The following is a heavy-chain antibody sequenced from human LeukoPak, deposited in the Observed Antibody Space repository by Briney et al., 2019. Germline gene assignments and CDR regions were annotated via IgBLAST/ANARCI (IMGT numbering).Heavy chain of an antibody. CDR2: IYTSGST. V-gene: IGHV4-4*07. J-gene: IGHJ6*03. CDR3: ARGRYCSSTSCYTGYYYYYYMDV. D-gene: IGHD2-2*02. Sequence: PSETLSLTCTVSGGSISSYYWSWIRQPAGKGLEWIGRIYTSGSTNYNPSLKSRVTMSVDTSKNQFSLKLSSVTAADTAVYYCARGRYCSSTSCYTGYYYYYYMDVWGKGTTVTVSS. CDR1: GGSISSYY.